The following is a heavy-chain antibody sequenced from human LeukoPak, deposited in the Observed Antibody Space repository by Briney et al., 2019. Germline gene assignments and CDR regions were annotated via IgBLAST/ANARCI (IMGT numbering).Heavy chain of an antibody. CDR2: IYTSGST. V-gene: IGHV4-4*07. CDR1: GGSISSYY. D-gene: IGHD5-12*01. J-gene: IGHJ4*02. CDR3: ARVWGGDYDYYFDY. Sequence: PSETLSLTCTVSGGSISSYYWSWIRQPTGKGLEWIGRIYTSGSTNYNPSLKSRVTISVDTSKNQFSLKLSSVTAADTSVYYCARVWGGDYDYYFDYWGQGTLVTVSS.